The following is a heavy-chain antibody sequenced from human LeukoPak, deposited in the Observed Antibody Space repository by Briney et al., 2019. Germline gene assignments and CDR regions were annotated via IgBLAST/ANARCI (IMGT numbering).Heavy chain of an antibody. CDR2: MFYSGTT. V-gene: IGHV4-59*02. J-gene: IGHJ5*02. D-gene: IGHD4-11*01. CDR3: ARIMPSDYSTTP. CDR1: GASVTSYY. Sequence: SETLSLTCSVSGASVTSYYWTWIRQPPGKGLESIGYMFYSGTTTYNPSLKSRVTISMDTSKNQFSLKLTSVTAADTAVYYCARIMPSDYSTTPWGQGTLVTVSS.